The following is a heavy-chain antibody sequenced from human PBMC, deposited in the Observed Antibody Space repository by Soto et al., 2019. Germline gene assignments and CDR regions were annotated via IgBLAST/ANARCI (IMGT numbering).Heavy chain of an antibody. CDR1: GGAISSGGYY. Sequence: SETLSLTCTVSGGAISSGGYYWSWIRQHPGKGLEWIGYIYYSGSTYYNPSLKSRVTISVDTSKNQFSLKLSSVTAADTAVYYCATRDPQTYYDFWSGYYPAHYYYYMDVWGKGTTVTVS. V-gene: IGHV4-31*03. D-gene: IGHD3-3*01. J-gene: IGHJ6*03. CDR3: ATRDPQTYYDFWSGYYPAHYYYYMDV. CDR2: IYYSGST.